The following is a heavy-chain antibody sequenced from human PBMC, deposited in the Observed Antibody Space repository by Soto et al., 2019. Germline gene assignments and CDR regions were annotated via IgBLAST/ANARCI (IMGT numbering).Heavy chain of an antibody. J-gene: IGHJ4*02. Sequence: LSLTCTVSGGSISSYYWSWIRQPPGKGLEWIGYIYYSGSTNYNPSLKSRVTISVDTSKNQFSLKLSSVTAADTAVYYCARRYGGHFDYWGQGTLVTVSS. CDR2: IYYSGST. V-gene: IGHV4-59*08. CDR3: ARRYGGHFDY. CDR1: GGSISSYY. D-gene: IGHD4-17*01.